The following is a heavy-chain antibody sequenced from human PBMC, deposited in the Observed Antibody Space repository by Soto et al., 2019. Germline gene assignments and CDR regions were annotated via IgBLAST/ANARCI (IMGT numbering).Heavy chain of an antibody. CDR2: ISSDGSKQ. V-gene: IGHV3-30*18. CDR1: GFTLSSYG. J-gene: IGHJ3*02. Sequence: QVQLVESGGGVVQPGRSLRLSCEVSGFTLSSYGMHWVRQAPGKGLEWVGAISSDGSKQSYGCSVKGRFTFSRDNSKNTLYLQMHSLRGDDTAVYYCAKALAPEIHSAFYIWGQGTMVTVSS. CDR3: AKALAPEIHSAFYI.